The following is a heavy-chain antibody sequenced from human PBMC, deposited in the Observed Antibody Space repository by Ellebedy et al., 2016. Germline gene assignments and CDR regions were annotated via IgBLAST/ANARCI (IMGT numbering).Heavy chain of an antibody. Sequence: GESLKISXAASGFTFSHYGMHWVRQAPGKGLEWVAVVSSDGGTTYYADSVKGRFTISRDNSKNTVDLQMNSLRAEDTALYYCARETRGYAGIFDYWGQGTLVTASS. CDR3: ARETRGYAGIFDY. J-gene: IGHJ4*02. CDR2: VSSDGGTT. D-gene: IGHD2-15*01. V-gene: IGHV3-30*03. CDR1: GFTFSHYG.